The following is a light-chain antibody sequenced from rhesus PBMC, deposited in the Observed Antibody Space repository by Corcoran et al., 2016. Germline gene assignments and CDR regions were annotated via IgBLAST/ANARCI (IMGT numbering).Light chain of an antibody. CDR3: LQSSNWPQYS. CDR2: GST. J-gene: IGKJ2*01. CDR1: QSVSIY. Sequence: ETVMMQSPATLSLSPGERATLSCRASQSVSIYLAWYQQKPGQAPRLLIYGSTSRATGIPDRFSGSGSGTQFTLTISSLEPEDVGAYFCLQSSNWPQYSFGQGTKVEIK. V-gene: IGKV3-24*04.